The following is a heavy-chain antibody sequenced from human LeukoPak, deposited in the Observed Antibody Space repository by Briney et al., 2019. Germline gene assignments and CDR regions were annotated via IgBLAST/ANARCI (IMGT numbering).Heavy chain of an antibody. D-gene: IGHD1-26*01. Sequence: GGTLRLSCAASGFTFSSYGMSWVRQAPGKGLEWVSSISSSSSYIYYADSVKGRFTISRDNSENTLYLQMNSLRGDDTAVYYCAKDRSGVGPTAADSWGQGTLVTVSS. CDR2: ISSSSSYI. CDR1: GFTFSSYG. V-gene: IGHV3-21*01. CDR3: AKDRSGVGPTAADS. J-gene: IGHJ4*02.